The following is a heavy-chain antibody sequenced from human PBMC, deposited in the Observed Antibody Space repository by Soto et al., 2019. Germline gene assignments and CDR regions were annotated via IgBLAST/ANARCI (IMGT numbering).Heavy chain of an antibody. CDR3: GIGVHLGKPQDY. J-gene: IGHJ4*01. CDR1: GGSFSGYY. D-gene: IGHD3-16*01. V-gene: IGHV4-34*01. CDR2: INHSGST. Sequence: QVQLQQWGAGLLKPSETLSLTCAVSGGSFSGYYWSWIRQPPGKGLEWIGEINHSGSTNYNPTLKSRVNISVDTSKNQFSLQLSSVTAADTAVYYCGIGVHLGKPQDYWGPGTLVTVSS.